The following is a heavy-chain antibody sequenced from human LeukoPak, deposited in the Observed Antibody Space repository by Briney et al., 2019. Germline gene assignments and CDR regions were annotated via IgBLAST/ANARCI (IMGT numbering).Heavy chain of an antibody. J-gene: IGHJ6*02. CDR2: ISYDGSNK. CDR1: GFTFSRYG. Sequence: PGRSLRLSCAASGFTFSRYGMHWVRQAPGKGLEWVAVISYDGSNKYYADSVKGRFTISRDNSKNTLYLQMNSLRAEDTAVYYCAKSSSSSWYWYYGMDVWGQGTTVTVSS. D-gene: IGHD6-13*01. CDR3: AKSSSSSWYWYYGMDV. V-gene: IGHV3-30*18.